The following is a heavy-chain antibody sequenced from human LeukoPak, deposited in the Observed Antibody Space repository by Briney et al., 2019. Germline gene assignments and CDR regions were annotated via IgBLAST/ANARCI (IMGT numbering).Heavy chain of an antibody. D-gene: IGHD2-15*01. V-gene: IGHV3-33*01. Sequence: GGSLRLSCAVSGVTFSSYGMHWVRQAPGKGLEWVAVIWYDGSNKYYADSVRGRFTISRDNSKNTLYLLMNSLRAEDSAVYYCARDRTRDCSGGSCYRHYFDYWGQGTLVSVSS. J-gene: IGHJ4*02. CDR3: ARDRTRDCSGGSCYRHYFDY. CDR1: GVTFSSYG. CDR2: IWYDGSNK.